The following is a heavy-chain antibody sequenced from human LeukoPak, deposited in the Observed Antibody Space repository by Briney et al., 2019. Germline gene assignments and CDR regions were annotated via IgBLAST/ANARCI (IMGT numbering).Heavy chain of an antibody. Sequence: SETLSLTCTVSDGSMRRFYWSWIRQPPGKGLEWIGYIYYSGNTDYNPSLKSRVTISIDTSKSQFSLKLSSVTAADTAVYYCARHYYGSGTNISPRDYWGQGTLVTVSS. D-gene: IGHD3-10*01. CDR3: ARHYYGSGTNISPRDY. V-gene: IGHV4-59*08. J-gene: IGHJ4*02. CDR1: DGSMRRFY. CDR2: IYYSGNT.